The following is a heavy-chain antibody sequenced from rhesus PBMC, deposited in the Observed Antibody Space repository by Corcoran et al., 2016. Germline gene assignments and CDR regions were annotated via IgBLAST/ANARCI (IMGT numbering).Heavy chain of an antibody. CDR1: GGSISDSYR. CDR2: IYGSSTST. V-gene: IGHV4S10*01. D-gene: IGHD1-20*01. CDR3: ARDGYSWNNSFED. J-gene: IGHJ4*01. Sequence: QVQLQESGPGVVKPSETLSLTCAVSGGSISDSYRWSWIRQPPGKGLEWIGYIYGSSTSTNYNPSLKSRVTISKDTSKNQFSLKRSSVTAAYTAVYYCARDGYSWNNSFEDWGQGVLVTVSS.